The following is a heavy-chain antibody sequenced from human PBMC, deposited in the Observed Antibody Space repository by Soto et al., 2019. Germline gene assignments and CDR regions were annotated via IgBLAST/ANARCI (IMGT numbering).Heavy chain of an antibody. CDR2: ISPYNGKT. V-gene: IGHV1-18*01. D-gene: IGHD2-15*01. CDR1: GYTFTNYG. J-gene: IGHJ3*02. CDR3: ARDIYGGNCCDAFDI. Sequence: QAQLAQSGAEVKKPGASVNISCKASGYTFTNYGFIWVRQAPGHGLEWVGWISPYNGKTDYAQKFQGRVTMTRDKPTSTAYMELRSLRSDDTPVYYCARDIYGGNCCDAFDIWGQGTMVTVSS.